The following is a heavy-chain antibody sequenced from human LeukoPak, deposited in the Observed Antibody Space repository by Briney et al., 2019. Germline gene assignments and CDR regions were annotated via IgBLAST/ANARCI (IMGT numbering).Heavy chain of an antibody. V-gene: IGHV3-11*04. J-gene: IGHJ6*04. CDR3: ASRYCSSTSCYLPYSV. Sequence: GGSLRLSCAASGFTFSDYYMSWIRQAPGKGLEWVSYISSSGSTIYYADSVKGRFTISRDNAKNSLYLQMNSLRAEDTAVYYCASRYCSSTSCYLPYSVWGKGTTVTVSS. D-gene: IGHD2-2*01. CDR1: GFTFSDYY. CDR2: ISSSGSTI.